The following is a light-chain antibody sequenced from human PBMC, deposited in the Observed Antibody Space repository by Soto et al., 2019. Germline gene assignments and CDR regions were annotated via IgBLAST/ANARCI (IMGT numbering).Light chain of an antibody. CDR2: GAS. J-gene: IGKJ3*01. V-gene: IGKV3-15*01. CDR3: QQYNNWPPGT. CDR1: QSVSSN. Sequence: EIVMTQSPATLSVSPGERATLSCRASQSVSSNLAWYQQKPGQAPRLLIYGASTRATGIPARFSGSGSGTEFTPTISSLQSEDFAVYNCQQYNNWPPGTFGPGTKVDIK.